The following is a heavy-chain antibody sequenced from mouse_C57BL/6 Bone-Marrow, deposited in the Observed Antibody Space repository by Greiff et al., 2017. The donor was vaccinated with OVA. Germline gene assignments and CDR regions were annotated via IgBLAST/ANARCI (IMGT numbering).Heavy chain of an antibody. Sequence: VQLQQSGAELVRPGASVKLSCTASGFNIKDDYMHWVKQRPEQGLEWIGWIDPENGDTEYASKFQGKATITADTSSNTAYLQLSSLTSEDTAVYYCTTYRYYYGSAYYFDYWGQGTTLTVSS. D-gene: IGHD1-1*01. J-gene: IGHJ2*01. CDR2: IDPENGDT. CDR1: GFNIKDDY. V-gene: IGHV14-4*01. CDR3: TTYRYYYGSAYYFDY.